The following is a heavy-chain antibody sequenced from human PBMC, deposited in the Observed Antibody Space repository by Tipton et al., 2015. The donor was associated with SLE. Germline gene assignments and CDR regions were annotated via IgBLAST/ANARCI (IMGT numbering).Heavy chain of an antibody. D-gene: IGHD3-16*01. V-gene: IGHV3-30-3*01. Sequence: SLRLSCAASGFTFSNYAIHWVRQAPGKGLEWVALISYDGSNKYYADSVKGRFTISRDNSKNSLYLQMNSLRAEDTAVYYCARERGSLDYWGQGTLVTVSS. CDR1: GFTFSNYA. CDR3: ARERGSLDY. CDR2: ISYDGSNK. J-gene: IGHJ4*02.